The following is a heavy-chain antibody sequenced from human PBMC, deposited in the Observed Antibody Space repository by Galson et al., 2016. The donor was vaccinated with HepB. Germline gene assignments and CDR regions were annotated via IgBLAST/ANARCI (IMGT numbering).Heavy chain of an antibody. Sequence: QSGAEVKKPGESLNISCKASGYTFTSYWIGWVRQKPGEGLEWMGIVNPAASSTRYSPSFQGQVTISADKAINTAYLQWSSLQASDTAIYYSAKQGPIHFDSWGQGALVTVSS. CDR3: AKQGPIHFDS. V-gene: IGHV5-51*01. J-gene: IGHJ4*02. CDR1: GYTFTSYW. CDR2: VNPAASST.